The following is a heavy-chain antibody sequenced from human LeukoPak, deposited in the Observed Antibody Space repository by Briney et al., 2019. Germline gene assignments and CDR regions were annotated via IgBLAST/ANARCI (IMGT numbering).Heavy chain of an antibody. J-gene: IGHJ4*02. CDR1: GFTFSSYA. D-gene: IGHD3-9*01. Sequence: QPEGSLRLSCAASGFTFSSYAMSWVRQAPGKGLEWVSAISGSGGSTYYADSVKGRFTISRDNSKNTLYLQMNSLRAEDTAVYYCAKYEPYYDILTGYSQYYFDYWGQGTLVTVSS. V-gene: IGHV3-23*01. CDR3: AKYEPYYDILTGYSQYYFDY. CDR2: ISGSGGST.